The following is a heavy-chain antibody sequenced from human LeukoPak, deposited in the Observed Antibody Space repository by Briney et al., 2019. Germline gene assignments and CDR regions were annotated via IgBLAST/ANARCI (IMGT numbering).Heavy chain of an antibody. D-gene: IGHD2-15*01. CDR3: ARCSGGSCYNSLDY. CDR2: VTTKNGNT. V-gene: IGHV1-18*01. CDR1: GYTFTNYD. Sequence: AASVKVSCNASGYTFTNYDINWVRQAPGQGLEWMGWVTTKNGNTNYAQKLQDRLTITTDTSTNTAYMDLRSLKSDDTALYYCARCSGGSCYNSLDYWGQGTLVTVSS. J-gene: IGHJ4*02.